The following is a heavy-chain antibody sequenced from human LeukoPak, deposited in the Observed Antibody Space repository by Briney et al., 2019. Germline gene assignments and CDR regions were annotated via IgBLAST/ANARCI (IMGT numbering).Heavy chain of an antibody. Sequence: GGSLRLSCAASGFTFSDSAMHWVRQASGKGLEWVGRIRTKRNNYATAYAASVRGRFTISRDDSKNTAFLQMSSLKTEDTAVYYCTGRDGYGDYWGQGIVVTVSS. D-gene: IGHD5-24*01. V-gene: IGHV3-73*01. CDR2: IRTKRNNYAT. CDR1: GFTFSDSA. J-gene: IGHJ4*02. CDR3: TGRDGYGDY.